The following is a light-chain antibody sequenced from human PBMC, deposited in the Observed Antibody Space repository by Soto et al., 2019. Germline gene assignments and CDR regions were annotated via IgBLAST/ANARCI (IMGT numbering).Light chain of an antibody. CDR1: SSDVGGFNY. J-gene: IGLJ2*01. Sequence: QSALTQPASVSGSPGQSITISCTGTSSDVGGFNYVSWYQQHPGKAPKLLIFEVSNRPSGVSYRFSGSKSGNTASLTISGLQADDEADYYCNSYTTTSSRVFGGGTKLTVL. CDR3: NSYTTTSSRV. V-gene: IGLV2-14*01. CDR2: EVS.